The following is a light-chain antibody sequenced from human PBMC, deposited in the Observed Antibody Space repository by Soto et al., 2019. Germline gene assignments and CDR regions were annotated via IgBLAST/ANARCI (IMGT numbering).Light chain of an antibody. V-gene: IGKV3-20*01. J-gene: IGKJ5*01. Sequence: EIVLTQSPDTVSLSPGETATLSCRASQSVSSNYLAWYQQKPGQAPRLLIYGASSRATGIPDRFSGSASGTDFTLTISRLEPEDFAVFYCQQYDNSITFGQGTRLEI. CDR1: QSVSSNY. CDR3: QQYDNSIT. CDR2: GAS.